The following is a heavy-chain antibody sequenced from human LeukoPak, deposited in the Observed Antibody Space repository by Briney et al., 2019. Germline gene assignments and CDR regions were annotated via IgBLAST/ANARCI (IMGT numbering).Heavy chain of an antibody. Sequence: TGGSLRLSCAASGFTVSSNYMTWVRQATGKGLEWVSLIYSAGGTYYTDSVKGRFTISRHSSKNTLYLQMNSLRGEDTAVYYCARFLGRITISGVVPYGMDVWGQGTTVTVSS. CDR3: ARFLGRITISGVVPYGMDV. CDR1: GFTVSSNY. J-gene: IGHJ6*02. V-gene: IGHV3-53*04. CDR2: IYSAGGT. D-gene: IGHD3-3*01.